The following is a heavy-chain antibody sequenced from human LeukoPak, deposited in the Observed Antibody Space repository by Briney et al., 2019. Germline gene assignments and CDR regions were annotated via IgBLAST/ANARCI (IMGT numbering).Heavy chain of an antibody. J-gene: IGHJ4*02. CDR2: INHSGST. D-gene: IGHD2-2*01. CDR3: AREIVVVPAAMSRPCDY. V-gene: IGHV4-34*01. Sequence: SETLSLTCAVYGGSFSGYYWSWIRQPPGKGLEWIGEINHSGSTNYNPSLKSRVTISVDTSKNQFSLKLSSVTAADTAVYYCAREIVVVPAAMSRPCDYWGQGTLVTVSS. CDR1: GGSFSGYY.